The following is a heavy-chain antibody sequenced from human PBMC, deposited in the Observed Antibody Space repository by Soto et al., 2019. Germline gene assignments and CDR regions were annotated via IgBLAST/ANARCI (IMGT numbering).Heavy chain of an antibody. CDR1: GFTFSSYS. CDR2: ISSSSSYI. D-gene: IGHD4-4*01. Sequence: EVQLVESGGGLVKPGGSLRLSCAASGFTFSSYSMNWVRQAPGKGLEWVSSISSSSSYIYYADSVKGRFTISRDNAKNSRYLQMNSLRAEDTAVYYCARDTTVGHGMDVWGQGTTVTVSS. V-gene: IGHV3-21*01. CDR3: ARDTTVGHGMDV. J-gene: IGHJ6*02.